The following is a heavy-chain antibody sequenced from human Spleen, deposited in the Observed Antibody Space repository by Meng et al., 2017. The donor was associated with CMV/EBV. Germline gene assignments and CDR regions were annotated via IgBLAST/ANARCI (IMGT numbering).Heavy chain of an antibody. CDR1: GFKFKDYA. J-gene: IGHJ4*02. CDR3: ASLGGSYSADY. CDR2: ISSSSSYI. D-gene: IGHD1-26*01. V-gene: IGHV3-21*01. Sequence: GESLKISCAASGFKFKDYAVGWVRQAPGKGLEWVSSISSSSSYIYYADSVKGRFTISRDNAKNSLYLQMNSLRAEDTAVYYCASLGGSYSADYWGQGTLVTVSS.